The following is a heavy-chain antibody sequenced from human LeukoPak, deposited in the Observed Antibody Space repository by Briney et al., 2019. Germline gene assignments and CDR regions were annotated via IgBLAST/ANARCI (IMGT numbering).Heavy chain of an antibody. D-gene: IGHD3-22*01. V-gene: IGHV3-21*01. Sequence: KAGGSLRLSCAASEFTFSNYSMNWVRQAPGKGLEWVSSISSSSTDIYYADSVTGRFTISRDNAKKSLYLQMSSLRAEDTAVYYCARDYQYYYDTRGYVTTYYYMDVWGKGTSVTVSS. CDR2: ISSSSTDI. CDR3: ARDYQYYYDTRGYVTTYYYMDV. J-gene: IGHJ6*03. CDR1: EFTFSNYS.